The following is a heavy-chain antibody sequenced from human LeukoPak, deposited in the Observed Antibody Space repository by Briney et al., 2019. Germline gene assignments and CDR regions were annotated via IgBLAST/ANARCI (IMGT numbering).Heavy chain of an antibody. Sequence: GASVKVSCKASGYTFTSYGISWVRQAPGQGLEWMGGIIPVFGTANYAQKFQGRVTITTDESTSTAYMELSSLRSEDTAVYYCARVNRGAAAYVDAFDIWGQGTMVTVSS. CDR2: IIPVFGTA. J-gene: IGHJ3*02. CDR1: GYTFTSYG. D-gene: IGHD6-13*01. CDR3: ARVNRGAAAYVDAFDI. V-gene: IGHV1-69*05.